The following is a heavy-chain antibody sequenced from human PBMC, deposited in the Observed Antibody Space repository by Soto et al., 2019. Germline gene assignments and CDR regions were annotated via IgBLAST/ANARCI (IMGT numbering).Heavy chain of an antibody. CDR1: GGSFSSNA. J-gene: IGHJ3*02. Sequence: QVQLVQSGAEVKKPGSSVKVSCNASGGSFSSNAISWVRQAPGQGLEWMGGIIPILGSANYAQKFQDRLTITADGSTTTNYMELNSLRSEAAAVYYCASRERVDAFDIWGQGTLVTVSS. CDR2: IIPILGSA. CDR3: ASRERVDAFDI. V-gene: IGHV1-69*01. D-gene: IGHD1-26*01.